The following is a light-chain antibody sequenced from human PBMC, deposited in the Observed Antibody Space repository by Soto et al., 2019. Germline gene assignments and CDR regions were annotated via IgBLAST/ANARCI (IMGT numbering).Light chain of an antibody. V-gene: IGKV1-5*01. CDR1: QPVITS. J-gene: IGKJ4*01. CDR2: DAS. Sequence: DIPLTQSPSALSASIGDRVTITCRASQPVITSLAWYQHKTGEAPKLLIYDASVLQTGVPSRFSGYASGTEFTLTITNVQPDDFATYYCQQYSDYSAHGLTFGGGTTVGIK. CDR3: QQYSDYSAHGLT.